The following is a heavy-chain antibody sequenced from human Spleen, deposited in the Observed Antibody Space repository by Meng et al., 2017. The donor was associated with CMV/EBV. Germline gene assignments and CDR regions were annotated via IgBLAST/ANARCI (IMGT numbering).Heavy chain of an antibody. V-gene: IGHV3-48*04. CDR1: GFTFSSYS. CDR2: ISSSSSTI. Sequence: GESLKISCAASGFTFSSYSMNWVRQAPGKGLEWVSYISSSSSTIYYADSVKGRFTISRDNAKNSLYLQMNSLRAEDTAVYYCARNLPYNFWSGYYKYYGMDLWGQGTTVTVSS. CDR3: ARNLPYNFWSGYYKYYGMDL. D-gene: IGHD3-3*01. J-gene: IGHJ6*02.